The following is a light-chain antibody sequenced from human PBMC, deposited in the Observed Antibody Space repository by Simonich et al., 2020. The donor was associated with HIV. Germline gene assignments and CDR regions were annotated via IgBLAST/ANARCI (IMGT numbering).Light chain of an antibody. J-gene: IGKJ4*01. CDR2: GSS. V-gene: IGKV3-15*01. CDR3: QQYNSWPT. Sequence: EIVMTQSPATLSVSPGERATLSCRASQGVSSSLAWYQQKPGQAPRLLIYGSSTRATGIPARFSGSGSGTEFTLTISSMQSEDFAVYYCQQYNSWPTFGGGTRVEI. CDR1: QGVSSS.